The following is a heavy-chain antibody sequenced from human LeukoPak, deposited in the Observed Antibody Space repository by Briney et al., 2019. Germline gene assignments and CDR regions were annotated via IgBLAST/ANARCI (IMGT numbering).Heavy chain of an antibody. CDR1: GFTFNNYP. Sequence: PGASLTLSCAASGFTFNNYPMHWVRQAAGKGLEWVAVIWYDGSLKFYADSVKDRFTISRDNSKNTLHFQMNSLRAEDTAIYYCAKDLGLRGSPGPFDIWGQGTMVTVSS. J-gene: IGHJ3*02. CDR2: IWYDGSLK. V-gene: IGHV3-33*06. CDR3: AKDLGLRGSPGPFDI. D-gene: IGHD1-26*01.